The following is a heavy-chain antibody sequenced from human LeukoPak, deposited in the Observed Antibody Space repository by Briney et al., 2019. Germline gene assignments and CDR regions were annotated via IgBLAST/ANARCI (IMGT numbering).Heavy chain of an antibody. V-gene: IGHV4-59*08. J-gene: IGHJ4*02. CDR2: IYYSGST. CDR1: GGSINSHY. CDR3: VRRDNTGWNYFDC. Sequence: SETLSLTCTVSGGSINSHYWSWIRQTPGKGLEWIGDIYYSGSTKYNPSLKSRVTISVDTPKNDLSLRLTSVLAADTAIYYCVRRDNTGWNYFDCWGQGILVTVSS. D-gene: IGHD6-19*01.